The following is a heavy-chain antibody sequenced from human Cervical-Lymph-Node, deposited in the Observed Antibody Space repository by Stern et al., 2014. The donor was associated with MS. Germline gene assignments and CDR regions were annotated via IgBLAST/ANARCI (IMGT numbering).Heavy chain of an antibody. D-gene: IGHD3-16*02. Sequence: EVQLVESGGGLVKPGGSLRLSCAASGFTFSNAWMSWVRQAPGKGLEWVGRIKSKTDGGTTDYAAPVKGRFTISRDDSKNTLYLQMNSLKTEDTAVYYCTTESPVKDDAFDIWGQGTMVTVSS. CDR2: IKSKTDGGTT. CDR3: TTESPVKDDAFDI. CDR1: GFTFSNAW. V-gene: IGHV3-15*01. J-gene: IGHJ3*02.